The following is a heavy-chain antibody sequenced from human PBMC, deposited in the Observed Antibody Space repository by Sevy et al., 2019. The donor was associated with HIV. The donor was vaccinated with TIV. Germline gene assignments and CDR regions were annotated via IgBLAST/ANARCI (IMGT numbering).Heavy chain of an antibody. CDR3: AKDTKRGYSGTLLY. D-gene: IGHD5-12*01. J-gene: IGHJ4*02. V-gene: IGHV3-9*01. CDR2: ISWNSGSI. CDR1: GFTFDDYA. Sequence: GGSLRLSCAASGFTFDDYAMHWVRQAPGKGLEWVSGISWNSGSIGYADSVKGRFTISRDNAKNSLYLQMNSLRAEDTALYYCAKDTKRGYSGTLLYWDQGTLVTVSS.